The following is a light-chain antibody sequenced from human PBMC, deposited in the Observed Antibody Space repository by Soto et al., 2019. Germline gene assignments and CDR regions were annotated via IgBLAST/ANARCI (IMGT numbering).Light chain of an antibody. J-gene: IGKJ4*01. CDR2: DAS. CDR3: QQRSNPLT. Sequence: DIVLTQSPRTLSLYAGERATLSCRASQSVSSYLAWYQQKPGQAPRLLIYDASNRATGIPARFSGSGSGTDFTLTISSLEPEDFAVYYCQQRSNPLTFGGRSNVDI. CDR1: QSVSSY. V-gene: IGKV3-11*01.